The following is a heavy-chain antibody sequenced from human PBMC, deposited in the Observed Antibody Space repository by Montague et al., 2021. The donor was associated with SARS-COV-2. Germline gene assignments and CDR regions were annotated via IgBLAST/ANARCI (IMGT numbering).Heavy chain of an antibody. Sequence: SETLSLTCTVSGGSISSSSHYWGRIRQPPGKGLEWIGTIYYSGSTYYNPSLKSRVTISVDTSKNQFSLKLSSVTAADTAVYYCARGWFSPMLVVVIRGPFDYWGQGALVTVSS. CDR2: IYYSGST. CDR1: GGSISSSSHY. D-gene: IGHD3-22*01. J-gene: IGHJ4*02. CDR3: ARGWFSPMLVVVIRGPFDY. V-gene: IGHV4-39*07.